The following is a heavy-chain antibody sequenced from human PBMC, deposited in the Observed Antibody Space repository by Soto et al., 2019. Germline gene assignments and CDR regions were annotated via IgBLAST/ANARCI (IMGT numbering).Heavy chain of an antibody. CDR1: GFTFSSYS. Sequence: VGSLRLSCAASGFTFSSYSMNWVRQAPGKGLEWVSSISSSSSYIYYADSVKGRFIISRDNAKNSLYLQMNSLRAEDTAVYFCAIDLTLDALDIWGQGTMVTVS. CDR3: AIDLTLDALDI. D-gene: IGHD1-20*01. V-gene: IGHV3-21*01. CDR2: ISSSSSYI. J-gene: IGHJ3*02.